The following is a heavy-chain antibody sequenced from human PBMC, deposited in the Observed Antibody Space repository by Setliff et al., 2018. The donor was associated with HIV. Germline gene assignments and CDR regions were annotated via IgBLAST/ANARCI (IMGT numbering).Heavy chain of an antibody. Sequence: GESLTISCAASGFTFSSYSMNWVRQAPGKGLEWVSYISSSSSTIYYADSVKGRFTISRDNAKNSLYLQMNSLRAEDTAVYYCARDSGTYDYWGQGTLVTVSS. J-gene: IGHJ4*02. CDR2: ISSSSSTI. CDR3: ARDSGTYDY. V-gene: IGHV3-48*01. CDR1: GFTFSSYS. D-gene: IGHD3-10*01.